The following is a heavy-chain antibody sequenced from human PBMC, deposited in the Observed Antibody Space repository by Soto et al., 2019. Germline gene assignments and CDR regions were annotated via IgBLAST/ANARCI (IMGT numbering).Heavy chain of an antibody. V-gene: IGHV3-11*06. J-gene: IGHJ4*02. CDR1: VFTFSDYS. CDR3: SRVAVITAAGTSDY. D-gene: IGHD6-13*01. Sequence: QVQLVESGGGLVRPGGSLRLSCAASVFTFSDYSMSWIRQVPGKGLGWVAYISGTSDSIPYADSVKGRFTISRDNAKNSLYLQMNSLRAEDTAVYYCSRVAVITAAGTSDYWGQGTLGTVSS. CDR2: ISGTSDSI.